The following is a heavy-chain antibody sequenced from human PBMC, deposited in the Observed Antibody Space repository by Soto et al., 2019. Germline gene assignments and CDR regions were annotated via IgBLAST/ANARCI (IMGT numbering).Heavy chain of an antibody. D-gene: IGHD1-20*01. CDR3: AKPPDYNWNDY. V-gene: IGHV3-15*07. CDR2: MKTKADGRTI. Sequence: SGFTLGNAWMNWGRQAPGKGLEWVGRMKTKADGRTIDYAAPVKGRFIISRDDSKNTLSLQMNNLRDEDTAVYYCAKPPDYNWNDYWGQGTLVTVSS. J-gene: IGHJ4*02. CDR1: GFTLGNAW.